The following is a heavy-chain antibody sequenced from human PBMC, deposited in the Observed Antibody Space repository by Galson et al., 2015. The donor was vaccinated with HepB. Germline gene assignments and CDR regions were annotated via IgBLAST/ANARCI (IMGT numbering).Heavy chain of an antibody. J-gene: IGHJ4*02. V-gene: IGHV1-3*01. D-gene: IGHD3-3*01. CDR2: INPGNGNT. Sequence: SVKVSCKASGYTFTSYAMHWVRQAPGQRLEWMGWINPGNGNTKYSQKFQDRVIITRDTSASTAHMELSSLRSEDTAVYYCARDLDFWSGYSYWGQGTLVIVSS. CDR3: ARDLDFWSGYSY. CDR1: GYTFTSYA.